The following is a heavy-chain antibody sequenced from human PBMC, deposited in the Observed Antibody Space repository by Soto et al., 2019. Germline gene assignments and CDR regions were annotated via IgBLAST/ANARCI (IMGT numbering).Heavy chain of an antibody. D-gene: IGHD3-22*01. CDR2: ISSIDNMI. V-gene: IGHV3-21*01. CDR1: GFTFSSYA. CDR3: ARSSGFYRTFDS. Sequence: GGSLRLSCAASGFTFSSYAMSWVRQAPGKGLEWVSAISSIDNMIYYADSVKVRFTISIDNDKRSVYLQMTGLRAEDTAVYYCARSSGFYRTFDSWGQGTLVTVSS. J-gene: IGHJ4*02.